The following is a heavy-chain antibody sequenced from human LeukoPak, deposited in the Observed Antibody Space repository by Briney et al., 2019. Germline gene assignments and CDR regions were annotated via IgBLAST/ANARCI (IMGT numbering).Heavy chain of an antibody. J-gene: IGHJ4*02. CDR2: MNPNSANT. Sequence: GASVKVSCKASGYTFTNYDINWVRQATGQGLEWMGWMNPNSANTSYAQKFQGRVTMTRNTSISTAYMELSSLRSEDTAVYYCARVNCSSTSCRSKFLDYWGQGTLVTVSS. D-gene: IGHD2-2*01. CDR1: GYTFTNYD. V-gene: IGHV1-8*01. CDR3: ARVNCSSTSCRSKFLDY.